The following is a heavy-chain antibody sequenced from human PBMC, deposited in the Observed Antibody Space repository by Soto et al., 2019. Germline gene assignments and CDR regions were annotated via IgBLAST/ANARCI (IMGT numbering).Heavy chain of an antibody. J-gene: IGHJ4*02. V-gene: IGHV4-31*03. D-gene: IGHD3-10*01. CDR3: ARGYYGSGRLDY. Sequence: QVQLQESGPGLVKPSQTLSLTCTVSGGSISSGGYYWSWIRQHPGKGLEWIGYIYYSGSTYYNPSLKSRVTISVDTSKNQFYLKLSAVTAADTAVYYCARGYYGSGRLDYWGQGTLVTVSS. CDR1: GGSISSGGYY. CDR2: IYYSGST.